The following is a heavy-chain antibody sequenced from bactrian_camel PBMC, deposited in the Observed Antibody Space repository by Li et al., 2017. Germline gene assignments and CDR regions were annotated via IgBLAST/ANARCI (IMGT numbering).Heavy chain of an antibody. V-gene: IGHV3S68*01. CDR1: GTTYNTRD. Sequence: VQLVESGGGSVQAGGSLRLSCAASGTTYNTRDMGWYRQAPGKEREWVSAISSGGLITDYLNSVKYRFTISRDNAKNTLYLQMNGLKTEDTAIYYCVKGWRAPAGPRGQGTQVTVS. J-gene: IGHJ4*01. CDR3: VKGWRAPAGP. CDR2: ISSGGLIT.